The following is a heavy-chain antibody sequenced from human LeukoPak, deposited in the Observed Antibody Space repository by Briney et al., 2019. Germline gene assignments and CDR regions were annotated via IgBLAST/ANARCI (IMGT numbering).Heavy chain of an antibody. CDR2: IYHSGSI. J-gene: IGHJ4*02. CDR1: GYSISSGYY. V-gene: IGHV4-38-2*02. Sequence: SETLSLTCAVSGYSISSGYYWGWIRQPPGKGLEWIGSIYHSGSIYYNPSLKSRVTISVDTSKNQFSLKLSSVTAADTAVYYCARETYYDFWSGLYYFDYWGQGTLVTVSS. D-gene: IGHD3-3*01. CDR3: ARETYYDFWSGLYYFDY.